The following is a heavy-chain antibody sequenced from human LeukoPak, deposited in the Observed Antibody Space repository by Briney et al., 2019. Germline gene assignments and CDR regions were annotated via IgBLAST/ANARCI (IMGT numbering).Heavy chain of an antibody. CDR2: IYYSGNT. J-gene: IGHJ6*03. CDR3: ARTYGDFNYFYYMDV. V-gene: IGHV4-4*02. D-gene: IGHD4-17*01. CDR1: GGSITSSNW. Sequence: PSETLSLTCAVSGGSITSSNWWSWVRQSPEKGLEWIGEIYYSGNTNYNPSLKSRVTISVDMSKNQFSLKLTSVTAADTALYYCARTYGDFNYFYYMDVWGKGTTVTVSS.